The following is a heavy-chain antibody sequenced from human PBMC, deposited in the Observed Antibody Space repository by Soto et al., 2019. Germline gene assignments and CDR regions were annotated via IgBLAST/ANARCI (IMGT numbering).Heavy chain of an antibody. CDR3: AKEGEARYLDL. J-gene: IGHJ5*02. V-gene: IGHV3-72*01. D-gene: IGHD1-1*01. CDR2: SKANHQNFAT. CDR1: GFRFSDHY. Sequence: EVQLVESGGSWVQSGGSLRLSCAASGFRFSDHYMDWVCQAPGKGLEWVGRSKANHQNFATEYAASVKGRLTISRDVSQNSVHLQMDSLQPEDTAVYFCAKEGEARYLDLWGQGTLVTVSS.